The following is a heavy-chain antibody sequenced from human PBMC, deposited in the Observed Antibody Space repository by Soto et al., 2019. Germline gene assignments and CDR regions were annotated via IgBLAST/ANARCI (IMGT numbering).Heavy chain of an antibody. D-gene: IGHD2-21*02. CDR1: GGSVSSSNW. J-gene: IGHJ3*01. V-gene: IGHV4-4*02. CDR3: ARVPGVVVSADDAFDL. Sequence: QVQLQESGPGLVKPSGTLSLTCAVSGGSVSSSNWWSWVRQSPGKGLEWMGEIYHSGSAHYNPSLKSRATIPLDTSKNQFSLRLTSVTAADTAVYYCARVPGVVVSADDAFDLWGPGTRVIVSS. CDR2: IYHSGSA.